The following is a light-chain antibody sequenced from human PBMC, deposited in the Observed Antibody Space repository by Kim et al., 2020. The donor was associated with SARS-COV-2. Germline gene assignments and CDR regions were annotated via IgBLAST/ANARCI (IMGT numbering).Light chain of an antibody. V-gene: IGLV2-8*01. Sequence: QSVTTSCTGTSSDIGGYNYVSWYQQHPGKVPKLMIYEVSKRPSGVPDRFSGSKSDNTASLTVSGLQAEDEADYYCSSYAGSNNFVVFGGGTQLTVL. J-gene: IGLJ2*01. CDR1: SSDIGGYNY. CDR3: SSYAGSNNFVV. CDR2: EVS.